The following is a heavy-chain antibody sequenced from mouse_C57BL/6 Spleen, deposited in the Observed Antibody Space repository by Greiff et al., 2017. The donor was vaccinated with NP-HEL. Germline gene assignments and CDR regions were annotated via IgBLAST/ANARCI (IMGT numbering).Heavy chain of an antibody. CDR1: GFNIIYFY. V-gene: IGHV14-2*01. CDR3: ARGGYDALGFGY. Sequence: EVQLQQSGAELVKPGASVTLSCTASGFNIIYFYMPWVKQWTDPCLEWIGRIDPEDGETTSAPNFQGKAIILAVTSSNTAYLQHSSLTSEDTAVYYCARGGYDALGFGYWGQGTTRTVSS. CDR2: IDPEDGET. J-gene: IGHJ2*01. D-gene: IGHD2-2*01.